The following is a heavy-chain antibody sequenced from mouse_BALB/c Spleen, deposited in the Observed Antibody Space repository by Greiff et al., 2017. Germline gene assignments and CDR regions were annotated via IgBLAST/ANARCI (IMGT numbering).Heavy chain of an antibody. CDR1: GFSLTSYG. J-gene: IGHJ3*01. CDR2: IWAGGST. D-gene: IGHD2-1*01. Sequence: VKLMESGPGLVAPSQSLSITCTVSGFSLTSYGVHWVRQPPGKGLEWLGVIWAGGSTNYNSALMSRLSISKDNSKSQVFLKMNSLQTDDTAMYYCARENYGNWFAYWGQGTLVTVSA. V-gene: IGHV2-9*02. CDR3: ARENYGNWFAY.